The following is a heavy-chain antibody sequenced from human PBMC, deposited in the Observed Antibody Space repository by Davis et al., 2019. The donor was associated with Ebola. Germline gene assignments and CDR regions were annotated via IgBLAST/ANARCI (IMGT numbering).Heavy chain of an antibody. CDR3: VRGFWATGLDS. Sequence: PSETLSLTCAISGDSVSSNSGAWNWIRQSPSRGLEWLGRTYYKSKWYNDYPVSLKSRIIINPDTSKNQLSLQVNSVTPEDTAVYYCVRGFWATGLDSWGQGTLVTVSS. CDR1: GDSVSSNSGA. CDR2: TYYKSKWYN. D-gene: IGHD1-1*01. J-gene: IGHJ4*02. V-gene: IGHV6-1*01.